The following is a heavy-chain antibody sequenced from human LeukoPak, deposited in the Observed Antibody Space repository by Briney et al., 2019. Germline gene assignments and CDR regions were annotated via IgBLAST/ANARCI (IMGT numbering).Heavy chain of an antibody. D-gene: IGHD1-26*01. CDR1: GFTFSSYS. Sequence: GGSLRLSCAASGFTFSSYSMHWVRQAPGKGLEYVSAISSNGDNTYYANSVKGRFTISRDNSKNTLYLQMASLRGEDTAVYYCARAPREGFSGSYHDYWGQGTLVTVSS. V-gene: IGHV3-64*01. CDR2: ISSNGDNT. J-gene: IGHJ4*02. CDR3: ARAPREGFSGSYHDY.